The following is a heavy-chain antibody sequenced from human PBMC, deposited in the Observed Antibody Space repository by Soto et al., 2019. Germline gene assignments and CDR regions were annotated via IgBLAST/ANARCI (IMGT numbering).Heavy chain of an antibody. CDR3: ARGVENIVVVLDVFGYYGTDV. CDR2: INAGNGNT. Sequence: ASVKVSCKASGYSFTSYVIYWVRQAPGQRLEWMGWINAGNGNTKSSQKFQARVTITSDTSASTAYMELSSLRSEDTAVYFCARGVENIVVVLDVFGYYGTDVWGQGTTVTVSS. J-gene: IGHJ6*02. CDR1: GYSFTSYV. V-gene: IGHV1-3*01. D-gene: IGHD2-2*01.